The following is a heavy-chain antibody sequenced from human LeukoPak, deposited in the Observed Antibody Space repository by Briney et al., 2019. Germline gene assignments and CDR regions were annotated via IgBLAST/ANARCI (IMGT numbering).Heavy chain of an antibody. Sequence: GGPLSLSCAASGFTFSSYGMPWVRRAPGKGLEWVAVISYDGSNKYYADSVKGRFTISRDNSKNTLYLQMNSLRAEDTAVYYCAKDQLAPNFYFDYWGQGTLVTVSS. CDR2: ISYDGSNK. CDR1: GFTFSSYG. CDR3: AKDQLAPNFYFDY. J-gene: IGHJ4*02. D-gene: IGHD1-1*01. V-gene: IGHV3-30*18.